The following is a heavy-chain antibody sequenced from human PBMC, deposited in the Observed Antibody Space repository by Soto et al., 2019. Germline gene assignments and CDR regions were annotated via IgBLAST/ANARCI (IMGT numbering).Heavy chain of an antibody. J-gene: IGHJ4*02. CDR2: ISGSGDNT. V-gene: IGHV3-23*01. D-gene: IGHD6-6*01. CDR1: GFTFSNYA. Sequence: GGSLRLSCAASGFTFSNYAMTWVRQAPGKGLEWVSTISGSGDNTYYADSVRGRFTISRDNSKNTLYLQVNSLRADDTAVYYFAKRPVTARHNDYWGQGTLVTASS. CDR3: AKRPVTARHNDY.